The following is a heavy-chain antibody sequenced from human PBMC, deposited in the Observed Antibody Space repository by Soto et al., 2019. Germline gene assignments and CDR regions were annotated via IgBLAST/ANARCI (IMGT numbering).Heavy chain of an antibody. CDR3: ARARSSSWHDRGSFDY. D-gene: IGHD6-13*01. J-gene: IGHJ4*02. CDR2: INPNSGGT. Sequence: ASVKVSCKASGYTFTGYYMHWVRQAPGQGLEWMGWINPNSGGTNYAQKFQGRVTMARDTSISTAYMELSRLRSDDTAVYYCARARSSSWHDRGSFDYWGQGTLVTVSS. V-gene: IGHV1-2*02. CDR1: GYTFTGYY.